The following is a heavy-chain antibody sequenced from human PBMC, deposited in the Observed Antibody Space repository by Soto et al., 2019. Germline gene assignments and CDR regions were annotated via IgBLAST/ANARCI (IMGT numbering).Heavy chain of an antibody. Sequence: SETLSLTCTVSGGSISSYFYIWVRQPPGKGLEWIGYIYYSGSTNYNPSLKSRVTISVDTSKNQFSLKLSSVTAADTAVYYCARDRGGYDFWSGYSPQSGWFDPWGQGTLVTVSS. D-gene: IGHD3-3*01. CDR1: GGSISSYF. CDR2: IYYSGST. V-gene: IGHV4-59*01. CDR3: ARDRGGYDFWSGYSPQSGWFDP. J-gene: IGHJ5*02.